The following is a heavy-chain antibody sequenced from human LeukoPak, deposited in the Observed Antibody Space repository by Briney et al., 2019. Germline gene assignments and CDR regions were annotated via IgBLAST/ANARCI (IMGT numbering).Heavy chain of an antibody. V-gene: IGHV4-4*07. D-gene: IGHD2-15*01. Sequence: SETLSLTCTVPGDTIIKYYWSWVRQPAGKGLEWIGRIYATGNTNYNPSLRSRVTMSLDTSTNQLSLKLNSVTAADTAVYYCASSSGPRDVFDIWGQGTMATVSS. CDR2: IYATGNT. J-gene: IGHJ3*02. CDR1: GDTIIKYY. CDR3: ASSSGPRDVFDI.